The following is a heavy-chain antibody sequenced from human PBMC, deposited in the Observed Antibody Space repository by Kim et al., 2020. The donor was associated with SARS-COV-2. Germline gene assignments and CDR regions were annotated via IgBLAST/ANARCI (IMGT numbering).Heavy chain of an antibody. CDR3: ARVYYYDRSEIDY. CDR2: IYYSGSA. CDR1: GGSISTTSYF. D-gene: IGHD3-22*01. Sequence: SETLSLTCTVSGGSISTTSYFWGWIRQPPGKGLEWIGNIYYSGSAYYNPSLKSRVTISIDTSKNQFSLRLSSVTAADTAMYYCARVYYYDRSEIDYWGQG. J-gene: IGHJ4*02. V-gene: IGHV4-39*07.